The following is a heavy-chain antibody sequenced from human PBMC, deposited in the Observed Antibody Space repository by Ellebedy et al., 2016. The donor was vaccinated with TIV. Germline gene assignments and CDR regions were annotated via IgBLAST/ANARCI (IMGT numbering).Heavy chain of an antibody. CDR1: GGTFSSYG. D-gene: IGHD3-22*01. J-gene: IGHJ1*01. V-gene: IGHV1-18*01. CDR3: ARVKNYYDSSGYYFRYFQH. CDR2: ISADNGNT. Sequence: ASVKVSCKASGGTFSSYGISWVRQAPGQGLEWMGWISADNGNTNYAQKLQGRVTMTRDTSISTAYMELSRLRSDDTAVYYCARVKNYYDSSGYYFRYFQHWGQGTLVTVSS.